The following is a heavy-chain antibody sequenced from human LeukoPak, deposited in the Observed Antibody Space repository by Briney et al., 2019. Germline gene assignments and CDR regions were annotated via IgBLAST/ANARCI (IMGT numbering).Heavy chain of an antibody. CDR1: GFTFSNYA. Sequence: PGGSLRLSCAASGFTFSNYAMGWVRQAPGKGLEWVSAISGSGGSTYYADSVKGRFTISRDNSKNTLYLQMNSLRAEDTAVYYCAKAGYDFWSGYPRKPFDYWGQGTLVTVSS. CDR2: ISGSGGST. D-gene: IGHD3-3*01. J-gene: IGHJ4*02. CDR3: AKAGYDFWSGYPRKPFDY. V-gene: IGHV3-23*01.